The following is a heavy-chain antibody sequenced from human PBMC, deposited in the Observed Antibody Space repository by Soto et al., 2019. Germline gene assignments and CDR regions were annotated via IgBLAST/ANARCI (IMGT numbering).Heavy chain of an antibody. CDR2: INPNGGST. CDR1: GYTFTHYY. D-gene: IGHD5-18*01. V-gene: IGHV1-46*01. CDR3: ATSVNSAMAFDY. Sequence: QVQLVQSGAEVKKPGASVKVSCKASGYTFTHYYIHWVRQAPGQGLEWMGIINPNGGSTTYAQNFRAGFTMTRDTSTSTVYMELSGLRSEDSAVYYCATSVNSAMAFDYWGQGTLVTVSS. J-gene: IGHJ4*02.